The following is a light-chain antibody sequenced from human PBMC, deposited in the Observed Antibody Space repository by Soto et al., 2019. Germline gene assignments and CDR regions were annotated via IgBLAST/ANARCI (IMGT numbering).Light chain of an antibody. CDR3: ATCDDSLDGYV. Sequence: QSVLTQPPSASGTPGQRVTISCSGSSSNIGSNTVNWYQQLPGTAPKLLIYSHNQRPSGVPDRFSGSKSGTSASLAISGLESVDEADDYCATCDDSLDGYVFGTGTKVTVL. CDR1: SSNIGSNT. CDR2: SHN. J-gene: IGLJ1*01. V-gene: IGLV1-44*01.